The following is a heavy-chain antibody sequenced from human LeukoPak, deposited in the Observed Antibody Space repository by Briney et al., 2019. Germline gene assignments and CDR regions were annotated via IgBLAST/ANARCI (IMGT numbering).Heavy chain of an antibody. Sequence: GGSLRLSCAASGFTFSDYYMSWIRQAPGKGLEWVSYISSSGSTLYYADSVKGRFTISRDNAKNSLYLQMNSLRAEDTAVYYCARVEWGDTAMVTYFDYWGQGTLVTVSS. CDR1: GFTFSDYY. D-gene: IGHD5-18*01. CDR2: ISSSGSTL. J-gene: IGHJ4*02. CDR3: ARVEWGDTAMVTYFDY. V-gene: IGHV3-11*01.